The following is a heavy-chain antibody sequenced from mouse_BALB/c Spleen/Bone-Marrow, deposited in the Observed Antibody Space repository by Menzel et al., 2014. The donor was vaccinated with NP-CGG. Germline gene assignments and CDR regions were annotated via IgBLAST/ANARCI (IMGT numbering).Heavy chain of an antibody. CDR3: SKDGGYDYSYYFDY. J-gene: IGHJ2*01. V-gene: IGHV5-6-4*01. CDR1: GFTFSSYS. Sequence: EVKLVESGGGLVKSGGSLKLSCAASGFTFSSYSMSWVRQTPEKRLEWVATISSGGHYTYYPDSVKGRFTISRDNAKNTLYLQMSSLKSEDTAMYYCSKDGGYDYSYYFDYWGQGTTLTVSS. D-gene: IGHD2-4*01. CDR2: ISSGGHYT.